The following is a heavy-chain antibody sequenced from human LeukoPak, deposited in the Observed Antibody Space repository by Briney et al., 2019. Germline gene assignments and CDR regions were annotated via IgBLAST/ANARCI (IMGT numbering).Heavy chain of an antibody. CDR3: ASSWDY. CDR1: GFTFSSYT. V-gene: IGHV3-21*01. D-gene: IGHD2-15*01. Sequence: PGGSLRLSCAASGFTFSSYTMNWVRQAPGKGLEWVSSISSSSDHIYYPDSVKGRFTISSDNAKNSLYLQMNDLRADDTAVYYCASSWDYWGQGTLVTVSS. CDR2: ISSSSDHI. J-gene: IGHJ4*02.